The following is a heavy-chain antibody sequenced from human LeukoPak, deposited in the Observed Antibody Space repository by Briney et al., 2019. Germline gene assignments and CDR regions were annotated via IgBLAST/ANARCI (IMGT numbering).Heavy chain of an antibody. CDR3: ARDWGAYYHFFDY. V-gene: IGHV3-7*01. Sequence: GGSLRLSCEASGFSMSAYWMSWVRQAPGKGLEWVGNIKQDGSERNYVDSVKGRFTISRDNAKKSLYLQMNRLRAEDTAVYYCARDWGAYYHFFDYWGQGTLVTVSS. CDR1: GFSMSAYW. CDR2: IKQDGSER. D-gene: IGHD3-22*01. J-gene: IGHJ4*02.